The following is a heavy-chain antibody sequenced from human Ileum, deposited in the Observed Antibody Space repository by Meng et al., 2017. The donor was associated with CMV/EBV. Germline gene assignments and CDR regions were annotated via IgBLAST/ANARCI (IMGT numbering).Heavy chain of an antibody. Sequence: QVHLQESGPGLLKPSETLSLTCSVSNGSVNIYYWSWRRQSPGKGLEFIAYISSSGDTNYNPPLRSRVAISIDTTKEHFSLRLTSVTAADTAVYYCARAHVIPNGNYMFDYWGQGALVTVSS. J-gene: IGHJ4*02. D-gene: IGHD1-7*01. CDR3: ARAHVIPNGNYMFDY. V-gene: IGHV4-4*08. CDR2: ISSSGDT. CDR1: NGSVNIYY.